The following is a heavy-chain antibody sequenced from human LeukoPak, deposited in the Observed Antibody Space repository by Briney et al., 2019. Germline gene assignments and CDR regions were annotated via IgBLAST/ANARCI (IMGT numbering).Heavy chain of an antibody. J-gene: IGHJ3*02. CDR1: GFTFSSYE. Sequence: GGSLRLSCAASGFTFSSYEMNWVRQAPGKGLEWVSYISSSGTNIYYADSVKGRFTISRDNAKNSLYLQMNSLRAEDTAVYYCARDTAMVIDIWGQGTMVTVSS. CDR2: ISSSGTNI. D-gene: IGHD5-18*01. V-gene: IGHV3-48*03. CDR3: ARDTAMVIDI.